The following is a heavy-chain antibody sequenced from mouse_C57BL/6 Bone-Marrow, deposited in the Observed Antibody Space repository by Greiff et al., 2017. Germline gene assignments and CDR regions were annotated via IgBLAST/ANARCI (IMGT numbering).Heavy chain of an antibody. J-gene: IGHJ4*01. CDR3: ARSHYYYGSCYYAMDD. D-gene: IGHD1-1*01. CDR2: IDPSDSYT. CDR1: GYTFTSYW. V-gene: IGHV1-69*01. Sequence: QVQLQQPGAELVMPGASVKLSCKASGYTFTSYWMHWVKQRPGQGLEWIGEIDPSDSYTNYNQKFKGKSTLTVDKSSSTAYMQLSSLTSEDSAVYYCARSHYYYGSCYYAMDDWGKGTSVTVSS.